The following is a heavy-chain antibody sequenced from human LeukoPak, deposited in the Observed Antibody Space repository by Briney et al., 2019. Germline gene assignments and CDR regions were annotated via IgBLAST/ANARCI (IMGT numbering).Heavy chain of an antibody. Sequence: GGSLRLSCAASGFSFSSYEWNWVRQAPGKGLEWVSYIDTSGSTTFYADSVKGRFTTSRDNAKNSLFLQMSSLRAEDTAVYYCARETLGCGSDCLDFWGQGTRVTVSS. V-gene: IGHV3-48*03. CDR1: GFSFSSYE. J-gene: IGHJ4*02. D-gene: IGHD2-21*01. CDR2: IDTSGSTT. CDR3: ARETLGCGSDCLDF.